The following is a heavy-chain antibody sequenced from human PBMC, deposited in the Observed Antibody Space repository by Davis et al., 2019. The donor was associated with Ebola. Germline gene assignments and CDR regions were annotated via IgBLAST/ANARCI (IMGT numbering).Heavy chain of an antibody. J-gene: IGHJ5*02. D-gene: IGHD3-9*01. CDR1: GGSFSGYY. Sequence: SETLSLTCAVYGGSFSGYYWSWIRQPPGKGLEWIGEINHSGSTNYNPSLKSRVTISVDTSKNQFSLKLSSVTAADTAVYYCAREPIYYDILTGLNWFDPWGQGTLVTVSS. CDR3: AREPIYYDILTGLNWFDP. CDR2: INHSGST. V-gene: IGHV4-34*01.